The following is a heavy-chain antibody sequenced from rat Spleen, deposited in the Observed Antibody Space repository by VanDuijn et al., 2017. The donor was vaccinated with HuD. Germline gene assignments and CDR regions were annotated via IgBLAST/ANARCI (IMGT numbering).Heavy chain of an antibody. CDR3: ARQTQLQWPYYFDY. J-gene: IGHJ2*01. CDR2: ILSGGST. CDR1: GFSLTNNG. D-gene: IGHD1-1*01. V-gene: IGHV2S12*01. Sequence: QVQLKESGPGLVQPSQTLSLTCTVSGFSLTNNGVSWVRQPPGKDLEWIAAILSGGSTYYNSAVQSRLSISRDTSKSQVFLKMNSLQPEDTGTYYCARQTQLQWPYYFDYWGQGVMVTVSS.